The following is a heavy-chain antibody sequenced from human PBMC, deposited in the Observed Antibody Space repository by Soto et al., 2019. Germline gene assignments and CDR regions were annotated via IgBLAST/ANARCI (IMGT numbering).Heavy chain of an antibody. CDR1: GGSFSGYY. CDR3: ARVILWNYGDDY. CDR2: INNSGST. Sequence: QVQLQQWGAGLLKPSETLSLTCAVYGGSFSGYYWSWIRQPPGKGLEWIGEINNSGSTNYNPSRKRRVTISGDTSKNQFYLTLSSVPAAGTGVYYGARVILWNYGDDYWGQGTLVTVSS. V-gene: IGHV4-34*01. D-gene: IGHD1-7*01. J-gene: IGHJ4*02.